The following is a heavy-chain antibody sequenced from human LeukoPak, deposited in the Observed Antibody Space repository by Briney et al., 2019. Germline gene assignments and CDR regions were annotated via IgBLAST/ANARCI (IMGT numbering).Heavy chain of an antibody. Sequence: GGSLRLSCATSGFTFTSHSMNWVRQAPGRGLEWVSFITSSSTTIYYADSVKGRFTISRDNAKNSLYLQMNSLRDEDTAVYYCARVRGTALVNMYFDYWSQGTLVTVSS. CDR1: GFTFTSHS. J-gene: IGHJ4*02. CDR2: ITSSSTTI. D-gene: IGHD2-21*02. V-gene: IGHV3-48*02. CDR3: ARVRGTALVNMYFDY.